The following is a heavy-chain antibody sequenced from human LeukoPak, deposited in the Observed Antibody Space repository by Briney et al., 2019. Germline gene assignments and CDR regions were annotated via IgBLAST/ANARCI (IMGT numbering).Heavy chain of an antibody. J-gene: IGHJ4*02. V-gene: IGHV4-34*01. CDR2: INHSGST. D-gene: IGHD3-22*01. Sequence: PSETLSLTCTVSGGSISSYYWSWIRQPAGKGLEWIGEINHSGSTNYNPSLKSRVTISVGTSKNQFSLKLSSVTAADTAVYYCARGRYFHYDSSGYYGFDYWGQGTLVTVSS. CDR1: GGSISSYY. CDR3: ARGRYFHYDSSGYYGFDY.